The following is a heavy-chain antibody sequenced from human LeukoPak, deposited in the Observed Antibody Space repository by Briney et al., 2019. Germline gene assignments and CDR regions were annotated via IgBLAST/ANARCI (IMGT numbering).Heavy chain of an antibody. CDR2: INHSGVT. CDR3: ARRSYHLLYGYYYYYMDV. V-gene: IGHV4-34*01. D-gene: IGHD3-3*02. J-gene: IGHJ6*03. Sequence: SETLSLTCGVYGGSLSGSYWAWIRQPPGKGLEWIGEINHSGVTNYNPSLKSRVTISVDTSKNQFSLRLRSVTAADTAVYYCARRSYHLLYGYYYYYMDVWGKGTTVTVSS. CDR1: GGSLSGSY.